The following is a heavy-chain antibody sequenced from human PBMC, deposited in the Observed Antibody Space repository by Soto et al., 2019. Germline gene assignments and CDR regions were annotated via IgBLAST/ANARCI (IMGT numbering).Heavy chain of an antibody. Sequence: PSETLSLTCAVYGGSFSGYYWSWIRQPPGKGLEWIGEINHSGSTNYNPSLKSRVTIPVDTSKNQFSLKLGSVTAADTAVYYCARVTLINYYGSGSNNWFDPWGQGTLVTVSS. CDR1: GGSFSGYY. D-gene: IGHD3-10*01. CDR2: INHSGST. CDR3: ARVTLINYYGSGSNNWFDP. V-gene: IGHV4-34*01. J-gene: IGHJ5*02.